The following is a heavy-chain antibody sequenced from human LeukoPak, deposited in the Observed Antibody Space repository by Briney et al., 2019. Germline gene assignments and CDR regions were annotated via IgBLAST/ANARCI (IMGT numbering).Heavy chain of an antibody. V-gene: IGHV3-48*01. CDR3: VRGSLASGVVVYYYYYLDV. J-gene: IGHJ6*03. Sequence: HPGGSLRLSCAAFGFNYSSYTMNWVRQAPGMGLEWLSYISATRDITYYADSVKGRYTISRDNAKNSLYLQMNNLRAEDTAVYYCVRGSLASGVVVYYYYYLDVWGKGTTVTVSS. CDR1: GFNYSSYT. CDR2: ISATRDIT. D-gene: IGHD3-3*01.